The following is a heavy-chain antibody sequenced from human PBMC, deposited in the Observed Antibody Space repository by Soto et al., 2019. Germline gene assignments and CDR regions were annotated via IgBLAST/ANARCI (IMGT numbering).Heavy chain of an antibody. D-gene: IGHD5-12*01. J-gene: IGHJ6*02. CDR2: ISAYNGNT. V-gene: IGHV1-18*01. Sequence: GASVKVSCKASGYTFTSYGISWVRQAPGQGLEWMGWISAYNGNTNYAQKLQGRVTMTTDTSTSTAYMELRSLRSDDTAVYYCARAGDIVATIIDYYYGMDVWGQGTTVTVS. CDR1: GYTFTSYG. CDR3: ARAGDIVATIIDYYYGMDV.